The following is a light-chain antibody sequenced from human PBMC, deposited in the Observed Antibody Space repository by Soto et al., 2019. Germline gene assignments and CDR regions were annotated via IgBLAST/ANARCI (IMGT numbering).Light chain of an antibody. CDR1: SSDVATYKY. CDR2: EVS. Sequence: QSAVTQPASVSGAPGQSITLSCTGTSSDVATYKYVSWYQQHPGKVPKLMIYEVSHRPSGVYDRFSGSTSGNTASLTLSGLLAEDDADYYCCSDAGSATSVLFGGGTEVTVL. CDR3: CSDAGSATSVL. V-gene: IGLV2-14*01. J-gene: IGLJ2*01.